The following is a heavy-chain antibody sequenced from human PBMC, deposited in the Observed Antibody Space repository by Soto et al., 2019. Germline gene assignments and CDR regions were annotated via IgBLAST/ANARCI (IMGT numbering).Heavy chain of an antibody. Sequence: SETLSLTCTVSGGSISSSYYYWGWIRQPPGKGLEWIGSIFYSGSTNYNPSLNSRVTMSVDTSKNQFSLKLSSVTAADTAVYYCAGHPTITNPHNAFDIWGQGTMVTVSS. D-gene: IGHD4-4*01. CDR2: IFYSGST. V-gene: IGHV4-39*01. J-gene: IGHJ3*02. CDR1: GGSISSSYYY. CDR3: AGHPTITNPHNAFDI.